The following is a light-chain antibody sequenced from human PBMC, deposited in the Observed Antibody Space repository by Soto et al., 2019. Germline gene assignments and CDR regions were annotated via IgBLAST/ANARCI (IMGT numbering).Light chain of an antibody. Sequence: EIVLTQSPATLSLSPGERATLSCRASQSVSSNLAWYQQKPGQAPRLLIFDASIRATGIPARFSGGGSETDFTLTISSLAPEDFAVYYCQQRSNWPPLVTFGGGTKVEIK. CDR2: DAS. V-gene: IGKV3-11*01. J-gene: IGKJ4*01. CDR1: QSVSSN. CDR3: QQRSNWPPLVT.